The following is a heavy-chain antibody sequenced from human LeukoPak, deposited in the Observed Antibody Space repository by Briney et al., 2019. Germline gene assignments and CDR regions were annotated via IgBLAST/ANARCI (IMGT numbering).Heavy chain of an antibody. J-gene: IGHJ5*02. CDR1: GGTFSSYA. Sequence: ASVKVSCKASGGTFSSYAISWVRQAPGQGLEWMGRIIPILGIANYAQKFQGRVTITADKSTSTAYMELSSLRSEDTAVYYCATSHDVKTAPYDLWGQGTLVTVSS. CDR2: IIPILGIA. D-gene: IGHD2-21*01. V-gene: IGHV1-69*04. CDR3: ATSHDVKTAPYDL.